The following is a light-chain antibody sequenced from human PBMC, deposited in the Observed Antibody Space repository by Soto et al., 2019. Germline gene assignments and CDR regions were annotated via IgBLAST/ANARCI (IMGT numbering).Light chain of an antibody. CDR3: QHYNNWPWS. CDR2: DAS. J-gene: IGKJ1*01. CDR1: QYISKW. V-gene: IGKV1-5*01. Sequence: DLQMTQSPPTLSASIGDRVTISCRASQYISKWVAWYQQKPGKAPTLLIFDASNLQSGVPSRFSASGSGTEFTLTISSLQSDDFATYYCQHYNNWPWSFGQGTEVEIK.